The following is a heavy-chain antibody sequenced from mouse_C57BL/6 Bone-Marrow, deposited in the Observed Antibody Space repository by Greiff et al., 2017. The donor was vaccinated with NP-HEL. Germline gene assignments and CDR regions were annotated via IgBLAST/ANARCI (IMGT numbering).Heavy chain of an antibody. V-gene: IGHV1-50*01. CDR1: GYTFTSYW. J-gene: IGHJ2*01. CDR2: IDPSDTYT. Sequence: QVQLQQPGAELVKPGASVKLSCKASGYTFTSYWMQWVKQRPGQGLEWIGEIDPSDTYTNYNQKFKGKATLTVDTSSSTAYMQLSSLTSEDSAVYYCARGGMYPYDDDDYFDYWGQGTTLTVSS. D-gene: IGHD2-4*01. CDR3: ARGGMYPYDDDDYFDY.